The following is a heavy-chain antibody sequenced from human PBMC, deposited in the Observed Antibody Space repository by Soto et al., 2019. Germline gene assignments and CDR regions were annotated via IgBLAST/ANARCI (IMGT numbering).Heavy chain of an antibody. V-gene: IGHV3-48*01. Sequence: GGSLRLSCAASGFTFSSYSMNWVRQAPGKGLEWVAYISRSSSTIYYADSVKGRFTISRDNAENTLHLQMNSLRVEDTAVYYCARDDVLCDGGRYYGIPLDVWGKGTTVTVSS. CDR1: GFTFSSYS. CDR2: ISRSSSTI. D-gene: IGHD2-15*01. J-gene: IGHJ6*04. CDR3: ARDDVLCDGGRYYGIPLDV.